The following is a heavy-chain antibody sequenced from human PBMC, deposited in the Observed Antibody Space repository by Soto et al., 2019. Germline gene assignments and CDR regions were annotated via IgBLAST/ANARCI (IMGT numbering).Heavy chain of an antibody. J-gene: IGHJ4*02. D-gene: IGHD7-27*01. CDR3: ARRWGRTFDY. Sequence: PSETLSLTCPFSFGPISSYYWSWIRQPPGKGLEWIGYIYYSGSTNYNPSLKSRVTISVDTSKNQFSLKLSSVTAADTAVYYCARRWGRTFDYWGQGTLVTVSS. V-gene: IGHV4-59*08. CDR1: FGPISSYY. CDR2: IYYSGST.